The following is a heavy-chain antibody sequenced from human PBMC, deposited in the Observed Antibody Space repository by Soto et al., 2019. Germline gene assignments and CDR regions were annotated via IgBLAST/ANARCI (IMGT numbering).Heavy chain of an antibody. V-gene: IGHV4-34*01. CDR3: ARVPDR. Sequence: SETLSLTCAVYGGSFSGYYWGWIRQPPGKGLEWVGEINHGGSTNYNPSLKSRVTISVDRSKNQFSLKLSSVTAADTAVYYCARVPDRWGQGTLVTVSS. J-gene: IGHJ5*02. D-gene: IGHD2-2*01. CDR1: GGSFSGYY. CDR2: INHGGST.